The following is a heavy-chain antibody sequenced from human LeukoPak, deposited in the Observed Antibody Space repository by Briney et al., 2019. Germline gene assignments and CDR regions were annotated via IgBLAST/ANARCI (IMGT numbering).Heavy chain of an antibody. CDR1: GGSISSTAYY. J-gene: IGHJ4*02. CDR3: ARLQSARPDY. Sequence: SETLSLTCTISGGSISSTAYYWGWIRQPPGQGLEWIGSIYYSGTSTYYNPSLQSRVTISLDTSKNQFSLKLSSVTAADTAVYFCARLQSARPDYWGQGTLVTVSS. CDR2: IYYSGTST. V-gene: IGHV4-39*01. D-gene: IGHD6-6*01.